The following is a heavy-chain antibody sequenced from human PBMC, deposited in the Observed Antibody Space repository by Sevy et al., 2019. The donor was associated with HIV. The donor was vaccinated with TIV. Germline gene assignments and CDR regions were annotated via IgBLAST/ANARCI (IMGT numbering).Heavy chain of an antibody. J-gene: IGHJ1*01. CDR1: GYTFTSYG. V-gene: IGHV1-18*04. Sequence: ASVKVSCKASGYTFTSYGISWVRQAPGQGLEWMGWISAYNGNTNYAQKLQGRVTMTTDISTRTAYMELRSLRSDDTAVYYCARGAAVAGRGEYFQHWGQGTLVTVSS. CDR2: ISAYNGNT. CDR3: ARGAAVAGRGEYFQH. D-gene: IGHD6-19*01.